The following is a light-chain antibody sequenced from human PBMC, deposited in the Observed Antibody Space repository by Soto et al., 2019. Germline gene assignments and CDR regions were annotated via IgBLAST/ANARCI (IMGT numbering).Light chain of an antibody. CDR3: QQYNSPS. J-gene: IGKJ1*01. CDR1: QSISSW. Sequence: DIQMSQSPSTLSASVGDRVTIICRASQSISSWLAWYQQKPGKAPKLLIYDASSLESGVPSRFSGSGSGTEFTLTISSLQPDDFATYYCQQYNSPSFGQGTKVDIK. CDR2: DAS. V-gene: IGKV1-5*02.